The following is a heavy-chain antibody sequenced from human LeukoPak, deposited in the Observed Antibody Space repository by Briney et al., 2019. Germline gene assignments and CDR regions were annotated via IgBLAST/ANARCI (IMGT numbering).Heavy chain of an antibody. V-gene: IGHV1-18*01. CDR1: GYTFTSYG. CDR3: ARARSQLRYYYYYMDV. Sequence: ASVKVSCKASGYTFTSYGISWVRQAPGQGLEWMGWISAYNGNTNYAQKLQGRVTMTTDTSTSTAYMELRSLRSDDTAVYYCARARSQLRYYYYYMDVWGKGTTVTVSS. D-gene: IGHD2-2*01. CDR2: ISAYNGNT. J-gene: IGHJ6*03.